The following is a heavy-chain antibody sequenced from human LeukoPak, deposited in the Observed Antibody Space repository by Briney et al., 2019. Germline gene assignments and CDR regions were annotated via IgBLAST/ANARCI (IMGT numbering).Heavy chain of an antibody. CDR3: VRTPSAEEIWFDP. CDR1: GGSISSSSCY. J-gene: IGHJ5*02. V-gene: IGHV4-39*01. CDR2: IHYSGTT. Sequence: PSETLSLTCTVSGGSISSSSCYWGWIRQPPGKGLEWIGSIHYSGTTYYSPSLKSRVTISVDTSKNQFSLNLSSVTAADTAVYYCVRTPSAEEIWFDPWGQGTLVTVSS.